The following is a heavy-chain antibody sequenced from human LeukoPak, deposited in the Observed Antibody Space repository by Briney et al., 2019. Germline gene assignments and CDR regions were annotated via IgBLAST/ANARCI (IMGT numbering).Heavy chain of an antibody. D-gene: IGHD6-13*01. Sequence: PGGSLRLSCAASGFTFSSYNMNWVRQAPGKGLEWVSSITSGSSYIYYADSVKGRFTISRDNAKNSLYLQMNSLRAEDTAVYYCAKAGLSAAPYYWGQGTLVTVSS. CDR1: GFTFSSYN. CDR3: AKAGLSAAPYY. J-gene: IGHJ4*02. CDR2: ITSGSSYI. V-gene: IGHV3-21*04.